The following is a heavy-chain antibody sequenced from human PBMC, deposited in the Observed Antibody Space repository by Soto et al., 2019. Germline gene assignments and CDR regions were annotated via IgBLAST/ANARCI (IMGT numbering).Heavy chain of an antibody. CDR1: GFTFSSYW. J-gene: IGHJ6*03. Sequence: GGSLRLSCAASGFTFSSYWMSWVRQAPGKGLEWVANIKQDGSEKYYVDSVKGRFTISRDNAKNSLYLQMNSLRAEDTAVYYYARDRGDSSSSEDYYYYYMDVWGKGTTVTVSS. V-gene: IGHV3-7*01. D-gene: IGHD6-6*01. CDR3: ARDRGDSSSSEDYYYYYMDV. CDR2: IKQDGSEK.